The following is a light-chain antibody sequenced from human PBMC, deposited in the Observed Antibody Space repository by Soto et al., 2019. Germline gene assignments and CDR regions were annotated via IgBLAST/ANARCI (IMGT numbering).Light chain of an antibody. CDR2: EVS. CDR3: TSYTSSSTLDV. J-gene: IGLJ1*01. V-gene: IGLV2-14*01. Sequence: QSVLTQPASVCGSPGQSITISCTGTSSDVGGYNYVSWYQQHPGKAPKLMIYEVSNRPLGVSNRFSGSKSGNTASLTISGLQAEDEADYYCTSYTSSSTLDVFGTGTQVTVL. CDR1: SSDVGGYNY.